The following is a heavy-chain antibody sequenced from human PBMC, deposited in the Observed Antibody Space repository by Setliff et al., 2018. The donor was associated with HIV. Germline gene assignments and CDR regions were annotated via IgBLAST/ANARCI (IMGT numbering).Heavy chain of an antibody. CDR2: ISSSSRSK. CDR3: ARDVSWRVRTYIDY. D-gene: IGHD3-3*01. CDR1: GFTFSTYS. J-gene: IGHJ4*02. V-gene: IGHV3-21*01. Sequence: GGSLRLSCEASGFTFSTYSMNWVRQAPGKGLEWVSSISSSSRSKYYADSVKGRFTIPRENAKNSLYRQMNSLTAEDTAVYYCARDVSWRVRTYIDYWGQGALVTVSS.